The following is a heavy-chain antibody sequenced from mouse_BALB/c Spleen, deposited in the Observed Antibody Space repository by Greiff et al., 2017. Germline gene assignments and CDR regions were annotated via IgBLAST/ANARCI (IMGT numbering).Heavy chain of an antibody. J-gene: IGHJ3*01. CDR3: ARDGNYEGFAY. CDR2: IYPGDGST. V-gene: IGHV1S56*01. Sequence: QVQLQQSGPELVKPGASVKISCKASGYTFTSYYIHWVKQRPGQGLEWIGWIYPGDGSTKYNEKFKGKTTLTADKSSSTAYMLLSSLTSEDSAIYFCARDGNYEGFAYWGQGTLVTVSA. D-gene: IGHD2-1*01. CDR1: GYTFTSYY.